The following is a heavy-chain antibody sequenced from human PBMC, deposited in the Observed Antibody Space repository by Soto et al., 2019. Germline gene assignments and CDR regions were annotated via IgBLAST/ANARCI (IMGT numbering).Heavy chain of an antibody. V-gene: IGHV3-30*18. CDR1: GFTFSSYG. Sequence: QVQLVESGGGVVQPGRSLRLSCAASGFTFSSYGMHWVRQAPGKGLEWVAVISYDGSNKYYADSVKGRFTISRDNSKNTLYLQMNSLRAEDTAVYYCANVNMDATIFGVVSQAPHFDFWGQGTLVTVSS. J-gene: IGHJ4*02. CDR3: ANVNMDATIFGVVSQAPHFDF. CDR2: ISYDGSNK. D-gene: IGHD3-3*01.